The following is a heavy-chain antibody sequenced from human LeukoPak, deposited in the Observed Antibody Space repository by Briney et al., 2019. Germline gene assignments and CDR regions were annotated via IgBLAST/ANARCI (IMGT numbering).Heavy chain of an antibody. V-gene: IGHV3-43*01. D-gene: IGHD6-13*01. J-gene: IGHJ6*02. CDR3: ARAIAAAGTYYYYGMDV. CDR2: ISWDGGST. Sequence: GGSLRLSCAASGFTFGDYTMHWVRQAPGKGLEWVSLISWDGGSTYYADSVKGRFTISRDNSKNSLYLQMNSLRTEDTALYYCARAIAAAGTYYYYGMDVWGQGTTVTVSS. CDR1: GFTFGDYT.